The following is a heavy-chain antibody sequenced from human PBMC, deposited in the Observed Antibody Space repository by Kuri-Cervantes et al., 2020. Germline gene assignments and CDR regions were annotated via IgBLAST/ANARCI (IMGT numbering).Heavy chain of an antibody. CDR2: IYHSGST. V-gene: IGHV4-4*02. CDR1: GGSISSSNW. D-gene: IGHD3-3*01. CDR3: ARLAIRYYFDY. Sequence: SCAVSGGSISSSNWWSWVRQPPGKGLEWIGEIYHSGSTNYNPSLNSRVTMSVDTSKQQFSLKLGSVTAVDTAVYYCARLAIRYYFDYWGQGTLVTVSS. J-gene: IGHJ4*02.